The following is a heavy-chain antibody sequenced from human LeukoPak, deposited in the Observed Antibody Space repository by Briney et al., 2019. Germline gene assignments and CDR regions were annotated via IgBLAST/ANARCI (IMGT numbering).Heavy chain of an antibody. J-gene: IGHJ4*02. CDR3: ARRGIAAAGRGVYFDY. V-gene: IGHV5-51*01. D-gene: IGHD6-13*01. Sequence: GESLKISCKGSGYSFTSHWIGWVRQMPGKGLEWMGIIYPGDSDTRYSPSFQGQVTISADKSISTAYLQWSSLKASDTAMYYCARRGIAAAGRGVYFDYWGQGTLVTVSS. CDR2: IYPGDSDT. CDR1: GYSFTSHW.